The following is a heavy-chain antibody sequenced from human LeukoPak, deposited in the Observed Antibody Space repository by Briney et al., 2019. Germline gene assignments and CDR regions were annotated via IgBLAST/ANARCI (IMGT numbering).Heavy chain of an antibody. CDR3: ARGTLRFLEWSGFDP. Sequence: PSETLSLTCTVSGGSISSYYWSWIRQPPGKGLEWIGYIYYSGSTNYNPSLKSRVTMSVDTSNNHFSLRLSSVTAADTAVYYCARGTLRFLEWSGFDPWGQGTLVTVSS. D-gene: IGHD3-3*01. V-gene: IGHV4-59*01. J-gene: IGHJ5*02. CDR2: IYYSGST. CDR1: GGSISSYY.